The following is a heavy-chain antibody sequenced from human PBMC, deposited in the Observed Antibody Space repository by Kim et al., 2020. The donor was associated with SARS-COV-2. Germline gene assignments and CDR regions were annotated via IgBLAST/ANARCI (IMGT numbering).Heavy chain of an antibody. CDR3: AKNPCASSSSCYFDF. CDR1: GFTFNNFA. V-gene: IGHV3-23*01. CDR2: ISSRGRDI. Sequence: GGSLRLSCVTSGFTFNNFAMTWVRQAPGRGLEWVAAISSRGRDIYYRDSVKGRFTISRDNSQNTVYLQMTSLNDDDTALYYCAKNPCASSSSCYFDFWGQGALVTVPS. D-gene: IGHD6-19*01. J-gene: IGHJ4*02.